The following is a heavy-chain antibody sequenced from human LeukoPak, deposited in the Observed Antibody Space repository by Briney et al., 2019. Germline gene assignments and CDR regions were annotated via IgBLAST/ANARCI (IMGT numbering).Heavy chain of an antibody. V-gene: IGHV3-23*01. CDR2: ISGSGGST. CDR1: GSTFSSYA. CDR3: AKDRLFYSNYPNY. J-gene: IGHJ4*02. D-gene: IGHD4-4*01. Sequence: GGSLRLSCAASGSTFSSYAMSWVRQAPGKGLEWVSAISGSGGSTYYADSVKGRFTISRDNSKNTLYLQMNSLRAEDTAVYYCAKDRLFYSNYPNYWGQGTLVTVSS.